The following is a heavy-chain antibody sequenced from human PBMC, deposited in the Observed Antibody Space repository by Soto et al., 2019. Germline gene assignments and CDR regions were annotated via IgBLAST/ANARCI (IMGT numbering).Heavy chain of an antibody. D-gene: IGHD3-10*01. V-gene: IGHV4-30-4*01. CDR1: GGSISSGDYY. Sequence: KPSETLSLTCTVSGGSISSGDYYWSWIRQPPGKGLEWIGYIYYSGSTYYNPSLKSRVTISVDTSKKQFSLKLSSVTAADTAVYYCARGLITMVHGNWFDPWGQGTLVTVSS. CDR2: IYYSGST. J-gene: IGHJ5*02. CDR3: ARGLITMVHGNWFDP.